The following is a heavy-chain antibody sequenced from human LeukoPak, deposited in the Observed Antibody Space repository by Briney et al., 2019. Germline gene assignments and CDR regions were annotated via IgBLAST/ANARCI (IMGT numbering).Heavy chain of an antibody. J-gene: IGHJ4*02. CDR2: IYHSGST. CDR3: ARRPGIAAAPFDY. D-gene: IGHD6-13*01. CDR1: GGSISSGGYS. Sequence: SETLSLTCAVSGGSISSGGYSWSWIRQPPGKGLEWIGYIYHSGSTYYNPSLKSRVTISVDRSKNQFSLKLSSVTAADTAVYYCARRPGIAAAPFDYWGQGTLVTVSS. V-gene: IGHV4-30-2*01.